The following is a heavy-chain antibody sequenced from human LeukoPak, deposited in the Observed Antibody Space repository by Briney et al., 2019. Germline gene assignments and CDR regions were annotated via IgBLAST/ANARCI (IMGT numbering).Heavy chain of an antibody. CDR3: ARDPIHYSSGWYGQPDADAFDI. Sequence: GASVKVSCKASGGTFSSYAISWVRQAPGQGLEWMGRIIPILGIANYAQKFQGRVTITADKSTSTAYMELSSLRSEDTAVYYCARDPIHYSSGWYGQPDADAFDIWGQGTMVTVSS. D-gene: IGHD6-19*01. CDR2: IIPILGIA. J-gene: IGHJ3*02. V-gene: IGHV1-69*04. CDR1: GGTFSSYA.